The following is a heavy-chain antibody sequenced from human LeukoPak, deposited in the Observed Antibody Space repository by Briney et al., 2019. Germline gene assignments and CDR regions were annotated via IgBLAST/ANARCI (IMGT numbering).Heavy chain of an antibody. J-gene: IGHJ5*02. D-gene: IGHD6-19*01. CDR1: GGSFNGYS. CDR3: ARGPLAFRRVAGIFS. CDR2: IIHSGGT. Sequence: SETLSLTCAVSGGSFNGYSYTWIRQPPGKGLEWIGEIIHSGGTSYNPSLKSRLTISVDTSRKQFSLKLTSVTAADTALYFCARGPLAFRRVAGIFSWGRGTQVTVSS. V-gene: IGHV4-34*01.